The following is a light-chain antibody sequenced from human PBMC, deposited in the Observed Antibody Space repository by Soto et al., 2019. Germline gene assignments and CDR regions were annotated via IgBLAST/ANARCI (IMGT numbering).Light chain of an antibody. Sequence: EIVLTQSPATLSLSPGERATLSCRASQSVSSYLAWYQQKPGQAPRLLIYDASNRATGIPARFSGSGSGTDFTLTISSLEPEDSAVYYCQQRRNWLLTFGGGTKVDIK. CDR1: QSVSSY. CDR3: QQRRNWLLT. J-gene: IGKJ4*01. CDR2: DAS. V-gene: IGKV3-11*01.